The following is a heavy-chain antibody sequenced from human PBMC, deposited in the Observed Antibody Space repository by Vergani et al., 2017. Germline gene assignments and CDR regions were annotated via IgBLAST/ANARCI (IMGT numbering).Heavy chain of an antibody. CDR3: AMNRDGYNFEWYCDL. CDR2: IWYDGSNK. Sequence: QVQLVESGGGVVQPGRSLRLSCAASGFTFSSYGMHWVRQAPGKGLEWVAVIWYDGSNKYYADSVKGRFTISRDNSKNTLYLQMNSLRAEDTAVYYCAMNRDGYNFEWYCDLWGRGTLVTVSS. D-gene: IGHD5-24*01. CDR1: GFTFSSYG. J-gene: IGHJ2*01. V-gene: IGHV3-33*01.